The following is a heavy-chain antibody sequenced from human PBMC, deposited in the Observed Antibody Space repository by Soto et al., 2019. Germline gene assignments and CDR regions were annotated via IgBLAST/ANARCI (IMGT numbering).Heavy chain of an antibody. CDR2: IYYSAST. D-gene: IGHD6-19*01. CDR1: GGSVSSGSYC. Sequence: SETLSLTCTVSGGSVSSGSYCLSWIRQPPGKGLEWIGFIYYSASTTYNPSLKSRVTISVDTSKNQFSLKLRSVTAADTAVYYCAREYSSGWYQIFDYWGQGTLVTVSS. V-gene: IGHV4-61*01. J-gene: IGHJ4*02. CDR3: AREYSSGWYQIFDY.